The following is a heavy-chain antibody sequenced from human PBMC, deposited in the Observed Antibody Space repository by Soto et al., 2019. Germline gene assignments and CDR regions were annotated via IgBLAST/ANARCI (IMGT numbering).Heavy chain of an antibody. CDR2: VTSKGDAT. V-gene: IGHV3-48*02. D-gene: IGHD6-13*01. J-gene: IGHJ4*02. Sequence: LRPTYAASGVTLSTFGMDCVRLALGEGLGWISFVTSKGDATYYATFVKGRFTISRDAAENSVYLQLISLREDDTAIYSCARDCLQRRVNWGKG. CDR3: ARDCLQRRVN. CDR1: GVTLSTFG.